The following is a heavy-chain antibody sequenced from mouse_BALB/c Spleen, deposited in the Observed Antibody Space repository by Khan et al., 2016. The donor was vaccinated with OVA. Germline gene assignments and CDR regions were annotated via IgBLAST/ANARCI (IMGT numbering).Heavy chain of an antibody. CDR1: GYTFSSYW. V-gene: IGHV1-9*01. Sequence: VQLQQSGAELMKPGASVKISCKATGYTFSSYWIEWVKQRPGHGLEWIGEILPGSGNTNCTENFKGKATFTADTSSNTAYMQLSSLTSEDSAVYYCVRDGNHWYFDVWGAGTTVTVSS. CDR2: ILPGSGNT. J-gene: IGHJ1*01. CDR3: VRDGNHWYFDV. D-gene: IGHD2-1*01.